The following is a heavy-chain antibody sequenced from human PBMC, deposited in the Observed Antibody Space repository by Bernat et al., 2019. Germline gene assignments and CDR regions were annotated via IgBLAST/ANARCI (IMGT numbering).Heavy chain of an antibody. CDR2: IIPIFGTA. J-gene: IGHJ6*02. Sequence: QVQLVQSGAEVKKPGSSVKVSCKASGGTFSSYAISWVRQAPGQGLEWMGGIIPIFGTANYAQKFQGRVTITADKSTSTAYMELSSLRSEDTAVYYCASYSYNYYGSAAYYYYGMDVWGQGTTVTVSS. CDR3: ASYSYNYYGSAAYYYYGMDV. D-gene: IGHD3-10*01. V-gene: IGHV1-69*06. CDR1: GGTFSSYA.